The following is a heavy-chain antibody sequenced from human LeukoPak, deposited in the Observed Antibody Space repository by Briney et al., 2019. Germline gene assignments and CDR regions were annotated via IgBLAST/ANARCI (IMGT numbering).Heavy chain of an antibody. CDR2: INPNSGGT. D-gene: IGHD3-9*01. CDR1: GYTFTGYY. Sequence: GASVKVSCKASGYTFTGYYMHWVRQAPGQGLEWMGWINPNSGGTNYAQKFQGRVTMTRDTSISTAYMELSRLRSDDTAVYYCARNNDILTGYYNNPTFDYWGQGTLVTVSS. J-gene: IGHJ4*02. CDR3: ARNNDILTGYYNNPTFDY. V-gene: IGHV1-2*02.